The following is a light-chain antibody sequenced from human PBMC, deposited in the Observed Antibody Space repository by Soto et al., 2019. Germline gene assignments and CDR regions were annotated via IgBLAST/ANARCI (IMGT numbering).Light chain of an antibody. V-gene: IGKV3-15*01. CDR1: QSVTTY. J-gene: IGKJ4*01. CDR3: QQYKNWPLT. CDR2: GTS. Sequence: EVVLTQSPDTLSLSPGDRATLSCRASQSVTTYLAWYQQKPGQAPRLLLYGTSTRATGIPDRFTGSGSGTEFTLTISSLQSEDFAVYYCQQYKNWPLTFGGGTKVDIK.